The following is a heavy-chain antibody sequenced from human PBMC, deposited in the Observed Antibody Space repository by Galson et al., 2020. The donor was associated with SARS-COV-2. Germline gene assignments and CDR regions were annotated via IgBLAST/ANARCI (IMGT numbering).Heavy chain of an antibody. V-gene: IGHV4-39*01. CDR1: GGSISSSSYY. Sequence: SETLSLTCTVSGGSISSSSYYWGWIRQPPGKGLEWIGSIYYSGSTYYNPSLKSRVTISVDTSKNQFSLKLSSVTAADTAVYYCARIPTLRYCDWSLKFYYFDYWGQGTLVTVSS. J-gene: IGHJ4*02. D-gene: IGHD3-9*01. CDR2: IYYSGST. CDR3: ARIPTLRYCDWSLKFYYFDY.